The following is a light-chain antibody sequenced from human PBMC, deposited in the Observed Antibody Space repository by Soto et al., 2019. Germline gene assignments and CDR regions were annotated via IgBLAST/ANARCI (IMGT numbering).Light chain of an antibody. J-gene: IGKJ2*01. CDR2: GAS. V-gene: IGKV1-9*01. Sequence: DIQLTYSPLFLSASLVDRFTNYCRASQAIFNYLAWYQQKPGKAPNLLIFGASTLQSGVPSRFSGSGSGTEFTPTISSLQPEDFATYYCQQLNSHPRTFGQGTKVDIK. CDR1: QAIFNY. CDR3: QQLNSHPRT.